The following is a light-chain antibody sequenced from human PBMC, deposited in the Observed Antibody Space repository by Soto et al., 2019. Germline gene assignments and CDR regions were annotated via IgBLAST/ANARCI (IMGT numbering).Light chain of an antibody. CDR3: QQFGTSPYT. CDR1: QTFSTTS. J-gene: IGKJ2*01. Sequence: EIVLTQSPGTLSLSPGEGATLSCRASQTFSTTSLAWYQQKPGRAPSLLIHGASTRAAGIPDRFSASGSGTHFTLTINRLEPEDFAVYFCQQFGTSPYTFGQGTTVEIK. V-gene: IGKV3-20*01. CDR2: GAS.